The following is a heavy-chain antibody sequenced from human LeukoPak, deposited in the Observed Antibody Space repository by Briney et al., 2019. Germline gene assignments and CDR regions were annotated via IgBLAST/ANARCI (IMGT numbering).Heavy chain of an antibody. CDR3: VRVRIAVAGTVFDI. CDR1: GFTFSSYS. Sequence: GGSLRLSCAAYGFTFSSYSMNWVRQAPGKGLEWVSSISSSSSYIYYADSVKGRFTISRDNAKNSLYLQMNSLRAEDTAVYYCVRVRIAVAGTVFDIWGQGTMVTVSS. CDR2: ISSSSSYI. J-gene: IGHJ3*02. V-gene: IGHV3-21*01. D-gene: IGHD6-19*01.